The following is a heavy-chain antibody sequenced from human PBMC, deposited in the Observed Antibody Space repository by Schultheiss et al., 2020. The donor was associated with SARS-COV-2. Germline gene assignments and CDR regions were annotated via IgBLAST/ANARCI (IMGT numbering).Heavy chain of an antibody. D-gene: IGHD4-17*01. CDR3: ARESPVTMTTVTDFDY. CDR2: ISDSSSYI. J-gene: IGHJ4*02. V-gene: IGHV3-21*01. CDR1: GFTVSSNY. Sequence: GESLKISCAASGFTVSSNYMTWVRQAPGKGLEWVSSISDSSSYIYYADSVKGRFTISRDNSKNTLYLQMNSLRAEDTAVYYCARESPVTMTTVTDFDYWGQGTLVTVSS.